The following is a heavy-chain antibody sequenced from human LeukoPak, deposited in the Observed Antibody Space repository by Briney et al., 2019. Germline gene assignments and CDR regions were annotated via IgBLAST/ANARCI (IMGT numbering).Heavy chain of an antibody. V-gene: IGHV1-69*02. CDR2: IIPILGIA. D-gene: IGHD1-7*01. J-gene: IGHJ4*02. CDR3: ARGTTGTTAFFYFDY. CDR1: GGTFSSYT. Sequence: SVKVSCKASGGTFSSYTISWVRQAPGQGLEWMGRIIPILGIANYAQKFQGRVTITADKSTSTAYMELSSLRSEDTAVYYCARGTTGTTAFFYFDYWGQGALVTVSS.